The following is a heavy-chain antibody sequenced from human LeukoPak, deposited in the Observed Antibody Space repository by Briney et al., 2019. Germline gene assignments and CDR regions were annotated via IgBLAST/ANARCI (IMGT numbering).Heavy chain of an antibody. V-gene: IGHV1-69*13. CDR3: ASFSSRLRDWFDP. CDR2: IIPIFGTA. D-gene: IGHD6-6*01. Sequence: ASVKVSCKASGGTFSSYAISWVRQAPGQGLEWMGGIIPIFGTANYAQKFQGRVTITADESTSTAYMELSSLRSEDTAVYYCASFSSRLRDWFDPWGQGTLVTVSS. CDR1: GGTFSSYA. J-gene: IGHJ5*02.